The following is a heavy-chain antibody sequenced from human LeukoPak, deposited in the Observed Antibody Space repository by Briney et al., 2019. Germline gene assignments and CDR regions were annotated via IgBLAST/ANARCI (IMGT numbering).Heavy chain of an antibody. V-gene: IGHV1-18*01. CDR3: ARDEDYDFWSGPNWFDP. CDR1: GYTSTSYG. CDR2: ISAYNGNT. J-gene: IGHJ5*02. Sequence: GASVKVSCKASGYTSTSYGISWVRQAPGQGLEWMGWISAYNGNTNYAQKLQGRVTMTTDTSTSTAYMELRSLRSDDTAVYYCARDEDYDFWSGPNWFDPWGQGTLVTVSS. D-gene: IGHD3-3*01.